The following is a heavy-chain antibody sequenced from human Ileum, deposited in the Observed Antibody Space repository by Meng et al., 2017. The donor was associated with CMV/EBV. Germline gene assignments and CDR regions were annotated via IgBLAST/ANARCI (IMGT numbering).Heavy chain of an antibody. CDR2: IKNKVNGGTP. D-gene: IGHD2-8*02. Sequence: SGITFNNVWMSWGRQAPGKGLEWVGRIKNKVNGGTPNYAAPVTGRFTISRDDSKNTLYLQMTSLKTEDTGVYYCTTFNVAVTDWFDPWGQGALVTVSS. V-gene: IGHV3-15*01. CDR1: GITFNNVW. J-gene: IGHJ5*02. CDR3: TTFNVAVTDWFDP.